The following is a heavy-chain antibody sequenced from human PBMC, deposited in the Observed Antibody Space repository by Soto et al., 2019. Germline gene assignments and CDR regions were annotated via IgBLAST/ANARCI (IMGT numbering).Heavy chain of an antibody. D-gene: IGHD3-9*01. CDR1: GYTFIDYY. CDR3: ARPPGYISDWYYFDL. J-gene: IGHJ4*02. Sequence: ASVKVSCKASGYTFIDYYMHWVRQAPGQGFEWLGRISPKSGATNYAQKFQGRVTMTWDTSLNTAYMELSSLISEDTAVYYCARPPGYISDWYYFDLWGQGALVTVSS. CDR2: ISPKSGAT. V-gene: IGHV1-2*02.